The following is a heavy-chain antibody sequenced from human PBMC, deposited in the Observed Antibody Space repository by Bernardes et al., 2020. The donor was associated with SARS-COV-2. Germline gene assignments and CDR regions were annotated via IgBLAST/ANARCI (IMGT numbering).Heavy chain of an antibody. CDR2: IYPGDSYT. J-gene: IGHJ6*02. V-gene: IGHV5-51*01. D-gene: IGHD6-13*01. CDR3: ARHTVAGSGAFFGMDI. CDR1: GYTFTNYW. Sequence: GESLKISCRGSGYTFTNYWIGWVRQMPGKGLEWMGTIYPGDSYTRYSPSFQGQATMSADKSISTAYLQWSTLTASDTAIYYCARHTVAGSGAFFGMDIWGQGTTVTVSS.